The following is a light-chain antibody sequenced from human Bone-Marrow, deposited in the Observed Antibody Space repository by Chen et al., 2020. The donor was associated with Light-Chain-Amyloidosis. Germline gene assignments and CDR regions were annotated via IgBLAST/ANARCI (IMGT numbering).Light chain of an antibody. CDR1: NIGSTS. J-gene: IGLJ3*02. Sequence: SYVLTKPSSVSVAPGQTATIACGGNNIGSTSVHWYQQTPGQAPLLVVYDDSDRPSGIPERLSGSNSGNTATLNISRVEAGDEADYYCQGWDRSSDRPVFGGGTKLTVL. CDR3: QGWDRSSDRPV. V-gene: IGLV3-21*02. CDR2: DDS.